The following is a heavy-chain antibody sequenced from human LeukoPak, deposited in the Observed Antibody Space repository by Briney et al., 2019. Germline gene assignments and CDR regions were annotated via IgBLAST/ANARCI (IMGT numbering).Heavy chain of an antibody. D-gene: IGHD3-22*01. CDR1: GFTFNNAW. V-gene: IGHV3-15*01. J-gene: IGHJ4*02. CDR3: TKAYDSSGYYRGDFDY. CDR2: IKSKTDAETT. Sequence: GGSLRLSCAASGFTFNNAWMSWVRQAPGKGLEWVGRIKSKTDAETTDYSAPVKGRFTISRDDSKNTLYLQMSSLKTEDTAVYYCTKAYDSSGYYRGDFDYWGQGTLVTVSS.